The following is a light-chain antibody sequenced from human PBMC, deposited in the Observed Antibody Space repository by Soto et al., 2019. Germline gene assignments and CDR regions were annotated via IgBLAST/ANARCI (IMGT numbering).Light chain of an antibody. V-gene: IGLV2-8*01. CDR1: SSDVGAYNY. Sequence: QSALTQPPSASGSPGQSVTISCSGTSSDVGAYNYVSWYQQHPGKAPRLLIYEVSQRPSGVPDRFSGSKSANTASLTVSGLQPEDEADYYCSSYTTSSTLNVVFGGGTKVTVL. CDR2: EVS. CDR3: SSYTTSSTLNVV. J-gene: IGLJ2*01.